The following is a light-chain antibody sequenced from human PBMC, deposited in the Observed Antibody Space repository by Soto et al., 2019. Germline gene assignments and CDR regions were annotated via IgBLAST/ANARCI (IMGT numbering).Light chain of an antibody. J-gene: IGKJ1*01. Sequence: ETVLTQSPATLSLSPGERATLSCRASQSVSSYLAWYQQKPGQAPRLLIYDATNRATGIPARFSGSGSGTDFTLTTSSFEPEDFAVYYCQQRRDWVGTFGQGTKVDIK. CDR2: DAT. V-gene: IGKV3-11*01. CDR1: QSVSSY. CDR3: QQRRDWVGT.